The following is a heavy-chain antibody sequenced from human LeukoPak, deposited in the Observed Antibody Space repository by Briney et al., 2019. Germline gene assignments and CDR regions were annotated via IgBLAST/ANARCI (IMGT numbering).Heavy chain of an antibody. CDR3: AKWELYSGFYYIDY. CDR1: GFTFSSYW. J-gene: IGHJ4*02. Sequence: GGSLRLSCAASGFTFSSYWMTWVRQGPGKGLEWVANIKPYGILIYYVDSVKGRFTISRDNAKNSLYLQMNSLRAEDTAVYYCAKWELYSGFYYIDYWGQGTLATVSS. D-gene: IGHD1-26*01. CDR2: IKPYGILI. V-gene: IGHV3-7*01.